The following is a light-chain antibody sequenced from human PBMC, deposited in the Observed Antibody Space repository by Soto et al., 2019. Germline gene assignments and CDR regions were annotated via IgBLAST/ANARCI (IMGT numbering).Light chain of an antibody. CDR1: QDIAAY. CDR2: AAS. Sequence: DIQVTQSPSSVSASVGDRVTITCRASQDIAAYLAWYQHKPGRAPELLIHAASSLQSGVPSRFSGSGSGTDFTLTISSLQPEDFATYYCQQLHDYPITFGQGTRLEIK. V-gene: IGKV1-12*01. CDR3: QQLHDYPIT. J-gene: IGKJ5*01.